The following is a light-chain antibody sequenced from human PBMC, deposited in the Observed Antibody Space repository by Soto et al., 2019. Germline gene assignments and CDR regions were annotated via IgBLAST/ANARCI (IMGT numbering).Light chain of an antibody. J-gene: IGLJ3*02. CDR1: SSNIGSNY. CDR3: AAWDASLSGWV. CDR2: RNN. V-gene: IGLV1-47*01. Sequence: QAVVTQPPSASGTPGQRVTISCSGSSSNIGSNYVYWYQQLPGTAPKLLIYRNNQRPSGVPDRFSGSKSGTSASLAISGRRSEDEADYYCAAWDASLSGWVFGGGTKVTVL.